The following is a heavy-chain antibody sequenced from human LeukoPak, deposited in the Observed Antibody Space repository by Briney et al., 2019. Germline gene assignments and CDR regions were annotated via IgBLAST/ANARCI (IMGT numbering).Heavy chain of an antibody. CDR2: IKPSVVST. J-gene: IGHJ4*02. V-gene: IGHV1-46*01. CDR3: VMEKEGGTFDY. CDR1: GYTFTSYN. Sequence: ASVKVSCKASGYTFTSYNMHWVRQVPGQGLEWMGIIKPSVVSTSYAQKFQGRVTMTRDKSTSTVYMELSSLGSEDTAMYYCVMEKEGGTFDYWGQGTLVTVSS. D-gene: IGHD3-16*01.